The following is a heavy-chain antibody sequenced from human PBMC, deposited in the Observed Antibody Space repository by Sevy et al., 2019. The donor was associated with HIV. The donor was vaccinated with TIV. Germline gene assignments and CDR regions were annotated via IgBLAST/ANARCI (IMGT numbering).Heavy chain of an antibody. CDR3: ARDNGYDGRCYSPGY. CDR2: LSYDGNIK. V-gene: IGHV3-30-3*01. J-gene: IGHJ4*02. CDR1: GFTFDTYA. D-gene: IGHD3-22*01. Sequence: GGSLRLSCAASGFTFDTYAVHWVRQAPGKGLEWVAVLSYDGNIKYYADSVKGRFTISRDDSKNTLYLQMNSLRDEDMAVYYCARDNGYDGRCYSPGYWGQGALVTVSS.